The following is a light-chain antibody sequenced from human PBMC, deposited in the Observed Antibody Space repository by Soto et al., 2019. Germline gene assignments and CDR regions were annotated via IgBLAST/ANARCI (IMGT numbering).Light chain of an antibody. CDR2: DVS. V-gene: IGLV2-14*01. Sequence: QSVLTQPASVSGSPGQSITISCTGTSSDVGGYNYVSWYQQHPGKAPKLMIYDVSNRPSGVSNRFSGSKSGNTASPTISGLQAEDEADYYCSSYTSSSTRFGTGTKVTVL. J-gene: IGLJ1*01. CDR3: SSYTSSSTR. CDR1: SSDVGGYNY.